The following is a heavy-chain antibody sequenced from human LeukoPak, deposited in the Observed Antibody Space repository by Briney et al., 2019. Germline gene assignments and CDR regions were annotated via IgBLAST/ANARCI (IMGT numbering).Heavy chain of an antibody. V-gene: IGHV3-21*01. CDR2: ISSSSSYI. CDR1: GFTFSTYS. D-gene: IGHD3-3*01. CDR3: AREGVGRRAFDI. J-gene: IGHJ3*02. Sequence: TGGSLRLSCAASGFTFSTYSMNWVRQAPGKGLEWVSSISSSSSYIYYADSVKGRFTISRDNAKNSLSLHMNSLRAEDTAVYYCAREGVGRRAFDIWGQGTMVTVSS.